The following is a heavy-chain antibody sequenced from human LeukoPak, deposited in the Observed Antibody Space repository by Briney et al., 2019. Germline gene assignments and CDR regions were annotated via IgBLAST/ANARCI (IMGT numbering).Heavy chain of an antibody. J-gene: IGHJ4*02. CDR2: ISSGSSYI. D-gene: IGHD6-19*01. Sequence: PGGSLRLSCAASGFTFSSYSMNWVRQAPGEGLEWVSFISSGSSYIYYADSVKDQFTISRDNAKNSLYLQMNGLRAEDTAVYYCARARSGYTSGSDFDFWGQGTLVTVSS. V-gene: IGHV3-21*01. CDR3: ARARSGYTSGSDFDF. CDR1: GFTFSSYS.